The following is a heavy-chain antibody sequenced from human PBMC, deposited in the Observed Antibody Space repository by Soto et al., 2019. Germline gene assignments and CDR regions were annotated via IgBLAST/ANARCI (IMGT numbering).Heavy chain of an antibody. CDR1: GGSFSGYY. V-gene: IGHV4-34*01. CDR2: INHSGST. Sequence: SETLSLTCAVYGGSFSGYYWSWIRQPPGKGLEWIGEINHSGSTNYNPSLKSRVTISVDTSKNQFSLKLSSVTAADTAVYYCARVAAARPFYYGMDVWGQVHTVT. D-gene: IGHD6-6*01. J-gene: IGHJ6*02. CDR3: ARVAAARPFYYGMDV.